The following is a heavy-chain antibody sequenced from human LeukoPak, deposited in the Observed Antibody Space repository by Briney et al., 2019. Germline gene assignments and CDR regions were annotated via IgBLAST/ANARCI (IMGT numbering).Heavy chain of an antibody. CDR2: TYHSGST. J-gene: IGHJ5*02. CDR3: ARAEEYNWFDP. D-gene: IGHD3-10*01. CDR1: GGSISSGGYS. V-gene: IGHV4-30-2*01. Sequence: SETLSLTCAVSGGSISSGGYSWSWIRQPPGKGLEWIGYTYHSGSTYYNPSLKSRVTISVDRSKNQFSLKLSSVTAADTAVYYCARAEEYNWFDPWGQGTLVTVSS.